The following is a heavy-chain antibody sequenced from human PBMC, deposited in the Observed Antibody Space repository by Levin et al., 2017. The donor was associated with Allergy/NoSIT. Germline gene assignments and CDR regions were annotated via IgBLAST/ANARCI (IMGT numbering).Heavy chain of an antibody. J-gene: IGHJ3*01. D-gene: IGHD3-9*01. CDR3: ARVAAITINALDV. CDR1: GYIFTAYF. CDR2: INPNSGAT. V-gene: IGHV1-2*02. Sequence: ASVKVSCKASGYIFTAYFMHWVRQAPGQGLEWMGWINPNSGATNYAQSFQGRVTMTRDTSISTAYMELTSLRSDDTAVYYCARVAAITINALDVWGQGTKVTVSS.